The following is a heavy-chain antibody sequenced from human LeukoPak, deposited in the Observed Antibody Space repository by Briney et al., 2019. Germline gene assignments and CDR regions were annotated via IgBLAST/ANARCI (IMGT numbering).Heavy chain of an antibody. CDR2: ITGGGGST. D-gene: IGHD6-19*01. CDR1: GFTFSSYA. V-gene: IGHV3-23*01. Sequence: PGGSLRHSCAASGFTFSSYAMSWVRQAPGKGLEWVSDITGGGGSTYYADSVKGRFTISRDNSRNTLYLQMNSLRAEDTAVYYCAKFSGSYRRGWYFDYWGQGTLVTVSS. CDR3: AKFSGSYRRGWYFDY. J-gene: IGHJ4*02.